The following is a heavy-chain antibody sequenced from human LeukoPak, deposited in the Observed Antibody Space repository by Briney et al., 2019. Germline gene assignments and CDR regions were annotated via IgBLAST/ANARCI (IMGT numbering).Heavy chain of an antibody. D-gene: IGHD1-26*01. V-gene: IGHV1-18*01. J-gene: IGHJ5*02. CDR2: ISAYNGNT. CDR1: GYTFTSYG. CDR3: ARDRGTERKRLNWFDP. Sequence: ASVKVSCKASGYTFTSYGISWVRQAPGQGLEWMGWISAYNGNTNYAQKLQGRVTMTTDTSTSTAYMELRSLRSDDTAVYYCARDRGTERKRLNWFDPWGQGTLVTVSS.